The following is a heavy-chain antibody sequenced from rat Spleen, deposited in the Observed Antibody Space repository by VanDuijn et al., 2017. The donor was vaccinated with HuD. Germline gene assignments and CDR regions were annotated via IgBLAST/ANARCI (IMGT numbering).Heavy chain of an antibody. CDR1: GFTFNNYG. CDR2: IYFDGSKM. J-gene: IGHJ2*01. CDR3: AARFDC. V-gene: IGHV5-54*01. D-gene: IGHD3-2*01. Sequence: EVRLVESGGGLVRPGNSLTLSCVASGFTFNNYGMHWIRQAPKKGLEWITMIYFDGSKMFYADTVKGRFTISRDNSKNTLYLEMNSLRSEDTAMYYCAARFDCWGQGVMVTVSA.